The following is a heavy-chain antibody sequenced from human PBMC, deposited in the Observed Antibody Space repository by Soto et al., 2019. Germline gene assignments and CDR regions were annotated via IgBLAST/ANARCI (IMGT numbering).Heavy chain of an antibody. CDR2: IYYSGST. D-gene: IGHD5-12*01. Sequence: QVQLQESGPGLVKPSQTLSLTCTVSGGSISSGGYYWSWIRQHPGKGLEWIGYIYYSGSTYYNPSLKRRVTIPVDTSKNQFTLKLSSVTAADTAVYYCARDHLRYSGYDFHYYGMDVWGQGTTVTVSS. J-gene: IGHJ6*02. V-gene: IGHV4-31*03. CDR1: GGSISSGGYY. CDR3: ARDHLRYSGYDFHYYGMDV.